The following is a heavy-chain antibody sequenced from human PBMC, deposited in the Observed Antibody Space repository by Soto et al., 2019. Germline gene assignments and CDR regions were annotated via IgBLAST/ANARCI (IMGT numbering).Heavy chain of an antibody. CDR1: GISITSSY. J-gene: IGHJ5*02. V-gene: IGHV4-4*09. Sequence: SATLSLTCTVSGISITSSYWNWFRKSPRKGLEWIGQISVRGDINYNPHLESRVAISTDTSKNQVSLTLTAVNAADTAVYFCARGRHWFGPWGQGTLVTVS. CDR2: ISVRGDI. CDR3: ARGRHWFGP.